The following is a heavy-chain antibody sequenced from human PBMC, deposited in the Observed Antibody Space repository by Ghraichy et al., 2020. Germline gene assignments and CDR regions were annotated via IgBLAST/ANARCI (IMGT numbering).Heavy chain of an antibody. CDR3: ARVAAARLVYFDY. D-gene: IGHD6-6*01. V-gene: IGHV3-53*01. CDR2: IYSGGST. CDR1: GFAVSSNY. Sequence: GESLNISCAASGFAVSSNYMSWVRQAPGKGLEWVSLIYSGGSTYYADSVKGRFTISRDNSKNTLYLQMNSLRAEDTAVYYCARVAAARLVYFDYWGQGTLVTVSS. J-gene: IGHJ4*02.